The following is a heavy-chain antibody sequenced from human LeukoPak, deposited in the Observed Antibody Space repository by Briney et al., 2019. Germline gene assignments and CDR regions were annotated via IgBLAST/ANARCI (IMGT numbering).Heavy chain of an antibody. Sequence: SETLSLTCTVSGGSISSGSYYWSWIRQPAGKGLEWIGRIYTSGSTNYNPSLKSRVTISVDTSKNQFSLKLSSVTAADTAVYYCARGDSTRGGAFDIWGQGTMVTVSS. CDR1: GGSISSGSYY. V-gene: IGHV4-61*02. CDR3: ARGDSTRGGAFDI. D-gene: IGHD1-26*01. J-gene: IGHJ3*02. CDR2: IYTSGST.